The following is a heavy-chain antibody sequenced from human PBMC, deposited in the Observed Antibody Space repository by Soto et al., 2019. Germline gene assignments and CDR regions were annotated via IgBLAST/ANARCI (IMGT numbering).Heavy chain of an antibody. CDR3: ARGYPSIAVAGTSRAFDI. V-gene: IGHV5-51*01. CDR1: GCSLTSYW. D-gene: IGHD6-19*01. J-gene: IGHJ3*02. CDR2: IYPGDSDT. Sequence: ESLQISGKGSGCSLTSYWIGWVRQMTGKGLEWMGIIYPGDSDTRYSPSFQGQVTISADKSISTAYLQWSSLKASDTAMYYCARGYPSIAVAGTSRAFDIWGQGTMVTVSS.